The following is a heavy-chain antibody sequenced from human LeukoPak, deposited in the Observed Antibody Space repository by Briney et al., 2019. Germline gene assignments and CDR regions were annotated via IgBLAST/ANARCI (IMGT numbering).Heavy chain of an antibody. J-gene: IGHJ4*02. CDR1: GGFISSYY. D-gene: IGHD6-13*01. Sequence: SETLSLTCTVSGGFISSYYWSWIRKSPGKGLEWIGYIYFRGSTKYNPSLKSRVAISEDTPNNQFFLKLSSVTAADTAVYYCARVKQQLVDYWGQGTLVTVSS. CDR2: IYFRGST. V-gene: IGHV4-59*08. CDR3: ARVKQQLVDY.